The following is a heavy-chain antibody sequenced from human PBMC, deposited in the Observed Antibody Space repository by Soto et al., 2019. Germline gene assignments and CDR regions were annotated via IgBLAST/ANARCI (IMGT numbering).Heavy chain of an antibody. CDR2: ISYDGSNK. D-gene: IGHD3-22*01. J-gene: IGHJ4*02. Sequence: QVQLVESGGGVVQPGRSLRLSCAASGFTFSSYAMHWVRQAPGKGLEWVAVISYDGSNKYYADSVKGRFTISRDNSKNTLYLQMNSLRAEDTAVYYCARQLYYYDSSGYYYWGQGTLVTVSS. CDR1: GFTFSSYA. CDR3: ARQLYYYDSSGYYY. V-gene: IGHV3-30-3*01.